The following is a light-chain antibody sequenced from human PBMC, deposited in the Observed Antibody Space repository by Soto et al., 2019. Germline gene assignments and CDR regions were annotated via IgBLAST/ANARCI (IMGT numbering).Light chain of an antibody. CDR2: VGTGGIVG. V-gene: IGLV9-49*01. J-gene: IGLJ1*01. Sequence: QSVLTQPPSASASLGASVTLTCTLSSGYSNYKVDWYQQRPGKGPRFVMRVGTGGIVGSKGDGIPDRFSVLGSGLNRYLTIKNIQEEDESDYHCGADHGSGSNFALYVFGTGTKVTVL. CDR1: SGYSNYK. CDR3: GADHGSGSNFALYV.